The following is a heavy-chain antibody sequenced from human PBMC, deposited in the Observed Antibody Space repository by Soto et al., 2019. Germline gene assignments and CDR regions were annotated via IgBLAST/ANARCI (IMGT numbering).Heavy chain of an antibody. CDR3: ASRQRRCSSTSCYNYYYYGMDV. Sequence: GESLKISCKGSGYSFTSYWISWVRQMPGKGLEWMGRIDPSDSYTNYSPSFQGHVTISADKSISTAYLQWSSLKASDTAMYYCASRQRRCSSTSCYNYYYYGMDVWGQGTTVTVSS. D-gene: IGHD2-2*02. J-gene: IGHJ6*02. CDR2: IDPSDSYT. V-gene: IGHV5-10-1*01. CDR1: GYSFTSYW.